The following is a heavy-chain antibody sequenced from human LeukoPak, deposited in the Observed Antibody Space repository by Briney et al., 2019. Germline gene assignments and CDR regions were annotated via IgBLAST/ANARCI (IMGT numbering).Heavy chain of an antibody. Sequence: SETLSLTCTVSGGSISSSSYYWGWIRQPPGKGLECIGSIYYSGSTYYNPSLKSRVTISVDTSKNQFSLKLSSVTAADTAVYYCARITMVRGVIFDYWGQGTLVTVSS. D-gene: IGHD3-10*01. CDR3: ARITMVRGVIFDY. J-gene: IGHJ4*02. V-gene: IGHV4-39*07. CDR2: IYYSGST. CDR1: GGSISSSSYY.